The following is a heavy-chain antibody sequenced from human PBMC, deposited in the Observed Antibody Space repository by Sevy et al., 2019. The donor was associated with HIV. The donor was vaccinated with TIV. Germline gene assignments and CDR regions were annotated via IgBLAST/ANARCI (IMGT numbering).Heavy chain of an antibody. J-gene: IGHJ4*02. D-gene: IGHD4-17*01. CDR3: ARDLPPSATTVAHFDY. V-gene: IGHV3-48*03. Sequence: GGPLRLSCAASGFIFSSYEMSWVRQAPGKGLEWVSHISQSGGTTYYSDSVKGRFTISRDNAKNSLYLQMNSLRAEATAIYYCARDLPPSATTVAHFDYWGQGTLVTVSS. CDR2: ISQSGGTT. CDR1: GFIFSSYE.